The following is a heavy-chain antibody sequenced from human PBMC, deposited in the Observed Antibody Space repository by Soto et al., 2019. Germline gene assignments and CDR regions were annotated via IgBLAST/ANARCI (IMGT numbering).Heavy chain of an antibody. CDR3: AFDPSYYDSSGYSDNWFDP. CDR2: ISCSGGST. J-gene: IGHJ5*02. Sequence: GGSLRLSCAASGFTFSSYAMSWVRQAPGKGLEWVSAISCSGGSTYYADSVKGRFTISRDNSKNTLYLQMNSLRAEDTAVYYCAFDPSYYDSSGYSDNWFDPWGQGTLVTVSS. CDR1: GFTFSSYA. V-gene: IGHV3-23*01. D-gene: IGHD3-22*01.